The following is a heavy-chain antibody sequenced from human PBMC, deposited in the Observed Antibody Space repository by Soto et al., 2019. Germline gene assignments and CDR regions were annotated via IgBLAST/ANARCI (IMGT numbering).Heavy chain of an antibody. CDR1: SGSISSSNW. J-gene: IGHJ4*02. V-gene: IGHV4-4*02. CDR3: ARDQGIASSGPFDY. CDR2: IYHSGNT. D-gene: IGHD6-13*01. Sequence: SETLSLTCAVSSGSISSSNWWSWVRQPPGKGLEWIGVIYHSGNTNYNPSLKSRVTMSIDTSKSQFSLKLNSVTAADTAVYYCARDQGIASSGPFDYWGPGTLVTVSS.